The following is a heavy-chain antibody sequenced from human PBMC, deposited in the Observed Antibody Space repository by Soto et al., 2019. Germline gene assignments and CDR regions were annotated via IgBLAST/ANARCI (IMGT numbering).Heavy chain of an antibody. J-gene: IGHJ5*02. CDR1: GFSLTTNGVG. Sequence: QITLKESGPRLVKPTQSLTLTCTFSGFSLTTNGVGVGWIRQPPGKALEWLAVIYWDDDKRYSPSLKSRLTITKGTSKNQVVLTMTNIDPVDTGTYYCARSNTVTTPGRWFDPWCQGTLVTVSS. CDR2: IYWDDDK. V-gene: IGHV2-5*02. D-gene: IGHD4-17*01. CDR3: ARSNTVTTPGRWFDP.